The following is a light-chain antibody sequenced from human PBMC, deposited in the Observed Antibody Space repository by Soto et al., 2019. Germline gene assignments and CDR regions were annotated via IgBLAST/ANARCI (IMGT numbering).Light chain of an antibody. CDR1: QSVRASS. Sequence: DIVLTQSPGTLSLSPGERATLSCRASQSVRASSLAWYQQIPGQAPRLLIYAESSRATGIPDRFSGSGSGTDFTLTISRLEPEDFAVYFCQQYASSPYTFGQGTKLEIK. CDR3: QQYASSPYT. CDR2: AES. V-gene: IGKV3-20*01. J-gene: IGKJ2*01.